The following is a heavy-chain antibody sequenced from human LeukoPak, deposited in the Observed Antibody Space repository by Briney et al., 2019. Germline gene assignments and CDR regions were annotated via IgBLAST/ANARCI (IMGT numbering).Heavy chain of an antibody. CDR2: INHSGST. D-gene: IGHD5-12*01. CDR1: GGSFSGYY. CDR3: AREGYSGYEPIDY. Sequence: NPSETLSLTCAVYGGSFSGYYWSWIRQPPGKGLEWIGEINHSGSTNYNPSLKSRVTISVDTSKNQFSLKLSSVTAADTAVYYCAREGYSGYEPIDYWGQGTLVTVSS. J-gene: IGHJ4*02. V-gene: IGHV4-34*01.